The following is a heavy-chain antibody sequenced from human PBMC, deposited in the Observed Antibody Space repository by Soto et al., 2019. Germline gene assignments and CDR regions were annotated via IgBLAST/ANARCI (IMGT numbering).Heavy chain of an antibody. J-gene: IGHJ6*04. V-gene: IGHV3-23*01. CDR2: ISPTGEQR. CDR3: AKRYRSGSYRDLNSYYGMDI. CDR1: RFTFRNYG. Sequence: HLGGSLRLSCAASRFTFRNYGMSWVRQGPGKGLEWVSGISPTGEQRFYVDSVKGRFFISRDNSQNTLSLEMSNLRADDTAVYYCAKRYRSGSYRDLNSYYGMDIWGKRTSVTVSS. D-gene: IGHD3-10*01.